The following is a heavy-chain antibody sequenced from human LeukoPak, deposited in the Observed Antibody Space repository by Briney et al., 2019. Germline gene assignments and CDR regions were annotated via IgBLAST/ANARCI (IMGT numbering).Heavy chain of an antibody. Sequence: SETLSLTCTVSGGSITSYYWTWIRQSPGKGLEWIGYTSYSGRTNANPSLKSRVTLSVDTSKSQFSLKLSSVTAADTAVYYCARDPPNCSGGSCYSGGWGQGTLVTVSS. CDR2: TSYSGRT. CDR3: ARDPPNCSGGSCYSGG. V-gene: IGHV4-59*12. CDR1: GGSITSYY. J-gene: IGHJ4*02. D-gene: IGHD2-15*01.